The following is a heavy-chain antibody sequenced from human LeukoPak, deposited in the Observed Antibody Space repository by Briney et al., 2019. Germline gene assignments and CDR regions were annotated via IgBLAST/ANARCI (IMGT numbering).Heavy chain of an antibody. CDR1: GFTFSSYV. Sequence: GGSLRLSCAASGFTFSSYVMHWVRQAPGKGLEWVAVISYDGSNKYYADSVKGRFTISRGNSKNTLYLQMNSLRVEDTAVYYCAKDAIWGQGTMVTVSS. CDR3: AKDAI. CDR2: ISYDGSNK. J-gene: IGHJ3*02. V-gene: IGHV3-30*18.